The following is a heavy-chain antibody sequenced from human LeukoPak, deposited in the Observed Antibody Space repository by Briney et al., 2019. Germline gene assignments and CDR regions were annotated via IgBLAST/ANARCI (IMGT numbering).Heavy chain of an antibody. CDR1: GFSLTTTGVS. Sequence: SGPTLVNPTQTLTLTCSFSGFSLTTTGVSVGWIRQPPGKALEWLALIDWTDDKRYSPSLSSRLTITRETSKHQVVLTMTNMDPVDTATFYCAHRLTYHGRPFDYWGRGTLVTVSS. CDR3: AHRLTYHGRPFDY. V-gene: IGHV2-5*01. D-gene: IGHD3-10*01. J-gene: IGHJ4*02. CDR2: IDWTDDK.